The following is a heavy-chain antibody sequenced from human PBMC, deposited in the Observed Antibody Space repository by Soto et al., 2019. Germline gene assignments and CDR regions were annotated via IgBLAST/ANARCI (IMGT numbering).Heavy chain of an antibody. CDR3: AKQGTTVTTNSFDY. CDR2: ISWNSGSI. J-gene: IGHJ4*02. Sequence: EVQLVESGGGLVQPGRSLRLSCAASGFTFDDYAMHWVRQAPGKGLEWVSGISWNSGSIGYADSVKGRFTISRDNAKNSLYLQMNSLRAEDTALYYCAKQGTTVTTNSFDYWGQGTLVTVSS. V-gene: IGHV3-9*01. CDR1: GFTFDDYA. D-gene: IGHD4-4*01.